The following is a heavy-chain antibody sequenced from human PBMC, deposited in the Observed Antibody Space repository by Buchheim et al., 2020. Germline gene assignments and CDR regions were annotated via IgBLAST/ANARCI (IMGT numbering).Heavy chain of an antibody. D-gene: IGHD3-10*01. V-gene: IGHV3-53*01. J-gene: IGHJ4*02. CDR1: GFTVSTNH. CDR2: TSSDGNT. CDR3: ARDLNY. Sequence: EVQLVESGGGLIQPGGSLRLSCAASGFTVSTNHMSWVRQTPGKGLEWVSLTSSDGNTYYVDSVKGRFTPSRDNSKNTLYLQMNSLRAEDTAVYYCARDLNYWGQGTL.